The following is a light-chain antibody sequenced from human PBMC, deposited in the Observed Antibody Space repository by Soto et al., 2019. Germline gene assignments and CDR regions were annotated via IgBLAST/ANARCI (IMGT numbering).Light chain of an antibody. CDR3: QQYYNLLT. Sequence: DIQLTQSPSFLSASVGDRVTITCRASQGISSFLAWYQQKPGKAPNLLISAASTLQSGVPSRFSGSGSGTDFSFTITSLQPEDIATYYCQQYYNLLTFGQGTRLETK. V-gene: IGKV1-9*01. J-gene: IGKJ5*01. CDR1: QGISSF. CDR2: AAS.